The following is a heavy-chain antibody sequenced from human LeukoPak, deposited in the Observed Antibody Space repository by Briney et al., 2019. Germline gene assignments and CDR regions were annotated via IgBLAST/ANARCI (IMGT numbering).Heavy chain of an antibody. D-gene: IGHD6-13*01. Sequence: GGSLRLSCAASGFTFSSYSMNWVRQAPGKGLEWVSSISSSSYIYYADSVKGRFTISRDNAKNSLYLQMNSLGDEDTAVYYCARHYNSWFYDYWGQGTLVTVSS. J-gene: IGHJ4*02. CDR1: GFTFSSYS. CDR3: ARHYNSWFYDY. V-gene: IGHV3-21*01. CDR2: ISSSSYI.